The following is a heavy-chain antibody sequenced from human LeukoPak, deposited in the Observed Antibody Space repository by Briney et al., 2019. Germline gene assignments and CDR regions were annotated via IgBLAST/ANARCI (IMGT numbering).Heavy chain of an antibody. CDR2: ISSSSSYI. V-gene: IGHV3-21*01. Sequence: GGSLRLSCAASGFTFRSYSMNWVRQAPGKGLEWVSSISSSSSYIYYADSVKGRFTISRDNAKNSLYLQMNSLRAEDTAVYYCAKDHHFYGSAPAYGMDVWGQGTTVTVSS. CDR1: GFTFRSYS. J-gene: IGHJ6*02. D-gene: IGHD3-10*01. CDR3: AKDHHFYGSAPAYGMDV.